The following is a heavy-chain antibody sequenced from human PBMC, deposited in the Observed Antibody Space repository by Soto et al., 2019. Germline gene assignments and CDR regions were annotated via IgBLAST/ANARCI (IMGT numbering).Heavy chain of an antibody. CDR3: AKALPPGSYYKPVHY. CDR2: ISWNSDTI. J-gene: IGHJ4*02. Sequence: EVQLVESGGGLVQPGRSLRLSCAASGFTFDNYAIHWVRQAPGKGLAWVSGISWNSDTIGYADSVKGRFTISRDSAKKSVSLQMNSLRPEDTALYHCAKALPPGSYYKPVHYWGQGTLVTVSS. D-gene: IGHD3-10*01. CDR1: GFTFDNYA. V-gene: IGHV3-9*01.